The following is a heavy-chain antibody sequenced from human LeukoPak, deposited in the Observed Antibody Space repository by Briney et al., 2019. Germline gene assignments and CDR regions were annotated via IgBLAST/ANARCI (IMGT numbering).Heavy chain of an antibody. Sequence: SQTLSLTCAISGDSVSSNSAAWNWIRQSPSRGLEWLGRTYYRSKWYNDYAVSVKSRITINPDTSKNQFSLRLSSVTAADTAVYYCAKKQQSSGMAFDIWGQGTMVTVSS. CDR1: GDSVSSNSAA. CDR3: AKKQQSSGMAFDI. J-gene: IGHJ3*02. CDR2: TYYRSKWYN. D-gene: IGHD1/OR15-1a*01. V-gene: IGHV6-1*01.